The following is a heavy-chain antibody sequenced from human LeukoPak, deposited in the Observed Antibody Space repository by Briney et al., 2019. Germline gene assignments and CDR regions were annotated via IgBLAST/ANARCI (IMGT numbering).Heavy chain of an antibody. CDR2: IYTSGST. Sequence: SETLSLTCTVSGGSISSGSYYWSWIRQPAGKGLEWIGRIYTSGSTNYNPSLKSRVAISVDTSKNQFSLKLSSVTAADTAVYYCARVAGSLLLPFFDIWGQGTMVTVSS. D-gene: IGHD3-10*01. CDR1: GGSISSGSYY. V-gene: IGHV4-61*02. J-gene: IGHJ3*02. CDR3: ARVAGSLLLPFFDI.